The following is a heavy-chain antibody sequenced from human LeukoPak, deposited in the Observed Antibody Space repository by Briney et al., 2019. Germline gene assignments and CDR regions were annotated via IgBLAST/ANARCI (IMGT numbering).Heavy chain of an antibody. J-gene: IGHJ6*02. D-gene: IGHD2-2*03. V-gene: IGHV3-53*01. Sequence: GGSLRLSCAASGFTVSSNYMSWVRQAPGKGLEWVSVIYSGGSTYYADSVKGRFTISRDNAKNSLYLQMNSLRAEDTAVYYCARDGFDYGMDVWGQGTTVTVSS. CDR1: GFTVSSNY. CDR3: ARDGFDYGMDV. CDR2: IYSGGST.